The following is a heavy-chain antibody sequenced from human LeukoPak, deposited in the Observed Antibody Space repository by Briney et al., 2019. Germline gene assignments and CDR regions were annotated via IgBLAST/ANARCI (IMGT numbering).Heavy chain of an antibody. J-gene: IGHJ4*02. V-gene: IGHV1-46*01. Sequence: ASVKVSCKASGYTFTSYYMHWVRQAPGQGLEWMGIIDPSGGSTSYAQKFQGRVTMTRDTSTSTVYMELSSLRCEDTAVYYCASSYCSSTSCYALPYWGQGTLVTVSS. CDR2: IDPSGGST. CDR1: GYTFTSYY. D-gene: IGHD2-2*01. CDR3: ASSYCSSTSCYALPY.